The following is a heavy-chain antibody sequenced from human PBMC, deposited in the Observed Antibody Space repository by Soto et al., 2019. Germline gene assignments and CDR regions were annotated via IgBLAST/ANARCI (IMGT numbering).Heavy chain of an antibody. J-gene: IGHJ4*02. CDR2: IYYSGST. D-gene: IGHD2-15*01. CDR1: GGSISSYY. Sequence: PSETLSLTCTVSGGSISSYYWSWIRQPPGKGLEWIGYIYYSGSTNYNPSLKSRVTISVDTSKNQLSLKLSSVTAADTAVYFCASSQGGYCRGGSCYWFDYWGQGTLVTVSS. CDR3: ASSQGGYCRGGSCYWFDY. V-gene: IGHV4-59*08.